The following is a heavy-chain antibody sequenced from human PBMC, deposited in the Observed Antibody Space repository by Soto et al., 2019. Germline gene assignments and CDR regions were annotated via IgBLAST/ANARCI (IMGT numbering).Heavy chain of an antibody. CDR3: AAVGSGSYYNY. Sequence: SETLSLTCAVYGGSFSGYYWSWIRPPPGTGLEWIGKIIHSGSTNYNPSLKSRVTISVDTSKNQFSLKLSAVTAADTAVYYCAAVGSGSYYNYWGQGTLVTVSS. J-gene: IGHJ4*02. CDR1: GGSFSGYY. V-gene: IGHV4-34*12. D-gene: IGHD3-10*01. CDR2: IIHSGST.